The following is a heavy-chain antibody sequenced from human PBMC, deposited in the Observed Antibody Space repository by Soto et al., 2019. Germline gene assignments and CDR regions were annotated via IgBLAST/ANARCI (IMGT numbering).Heavy chain of an antibody. CDR1: GFTFSSYW. CDR3: TRGMGGRGGY. CDR2: INEDGSTI. Sequence: EVQLVESGGGLVQPGGSLRLSCAASGFTFSSYWMHWVRQAPGKGLVWVSRINEDGSTINYADSVKGRFTISRDNDKNKLKLEMNRRRAEEAAVYYGTRGMGGRGGYWGQGTLVTVSS. D-gene: IGHD3-16*01. V-gene: IGHV3-74*01. J-gene: IGHJ4*02.